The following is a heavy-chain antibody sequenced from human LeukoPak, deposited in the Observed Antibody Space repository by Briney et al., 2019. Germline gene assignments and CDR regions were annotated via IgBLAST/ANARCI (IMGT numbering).Heavy chain of an antibody. CDR2: MNPNSGNT. V-gene: IGHV1-8*01. CDR3: ARGHTIFGVVIRSFDY. CDR1: VYTFTNYD. D-gene: IGHD3-3*01. J-gene: IGHJ4*02. Sequence: ASVTVSYKASVYTFTNYDINWVRQATGQGLEGMGWMNPNSGNTGYAQKFQGRVTMTRNTSISTAYMELSSLRSEDTAVYYCARGHTIFGVVIRSFDYWGQGTLVTVSS.